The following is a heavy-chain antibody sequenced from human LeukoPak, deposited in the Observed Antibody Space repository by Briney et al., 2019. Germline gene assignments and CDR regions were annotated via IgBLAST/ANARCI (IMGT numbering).Heavy chain of an antibody. V-gene: IGHV3-23*01. CDR1: GFTFSSYA. CDR2: ISGSGGST. CDR3: AMALGLQTDY. Sequence: GGSLRLSCPPPGFTFSSYAMSWFRQAPGKGLEWVSAISGSGGSTYYADSVKSRFTISRDNSKNTLYLQMNSLRAEDTAVYYCAMALGLQTDYWGQGTLVTVSS. J-gene: IGHJ4*02. D-gene: IGHD4-11*01.